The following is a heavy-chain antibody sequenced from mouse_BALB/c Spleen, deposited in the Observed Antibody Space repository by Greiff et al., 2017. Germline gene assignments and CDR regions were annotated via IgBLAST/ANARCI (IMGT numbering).Heavy chain of an antibody. D-gene: IGHD2-10*02. CDR2: ISSGSSTI. CDR3: ARSWEYGNYLYYAMDY. J-gene: IGHJ4*01. V-gene: IGHV5-17*02. Sequence: DVKLVESGGGLVQPGGSRKLSCAASGFTFSSFGMHWVRQAPEKGLEWVAYISSGSSTIYYADTVKGRFTISRDNPKNTLFLQMTSLRSEDTAMYYCARSWEYGNYLYYAMDYWGQGTSVTVSS. CDR1: GFTFSSFG.